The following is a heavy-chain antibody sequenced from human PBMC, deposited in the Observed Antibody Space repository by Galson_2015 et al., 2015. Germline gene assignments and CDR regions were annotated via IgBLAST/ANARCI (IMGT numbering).Heavy chain of an antibody. V-gene: IGHV3-13*01. CDR2: IGTTGDT. CDR1: GFTFKNYD. D-gene: IGHD3-10*01. Sequence: SLRLSCAASGFTFKNYDIHWVRHGTGKGLEWVSAIGTTGDTYYADSVKGRFTISRENAENSLHLQMNSLTAGDTAVYYCTRGVDVTLARDDAFDIWGQGTMVTVSP. CDR3: TRGVDVTLARDDAFDI. J-gene: IGHJ3*02.